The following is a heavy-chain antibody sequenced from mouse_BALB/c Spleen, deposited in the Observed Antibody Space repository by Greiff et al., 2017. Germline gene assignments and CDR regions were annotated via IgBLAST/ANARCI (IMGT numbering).Heavy chain of an antibody. CDR1: GYSFTSYW. J-gene: IGHJ4*01. CDR3: TREGDDGYFEGAMDD. D-gene: IGHD2-3*01. Sequence: EVKLMESGTVLARPGASVKMSCKASGYSFTSYWMHWVKQRPGQGLEWIGAIYPGNSDTSYNQKFKGKAKLTAVTSASTAYMELSSLTNEDSAVYYCTREGDDGYFEGAMDDGGQGTSVTVSS. V-gene: IGHV1-5*01. CDR2: IYPGNSDT.